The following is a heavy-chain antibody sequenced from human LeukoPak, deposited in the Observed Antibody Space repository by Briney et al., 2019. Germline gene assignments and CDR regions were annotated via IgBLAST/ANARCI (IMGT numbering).Heavy chain of an antibody. CDR3: ARVDNYGGNPPDY. Sequence: GGSLRLSCAASGFTFNMYTMYCVRQAPGKGLEWVSSISSSTTYIYYADSVKGRLTISRDNVKYSLSLQMNSLRAEDTAVYYCARVDNYGGNPPDYWGQGTLVTVSS. V-gene: IGHV3-21*01. J-gene: IGHJ4*02. CDR1: GFTFNMYT. CDR2: ISSSTTYI. D-gene: IGHD4-23*01.